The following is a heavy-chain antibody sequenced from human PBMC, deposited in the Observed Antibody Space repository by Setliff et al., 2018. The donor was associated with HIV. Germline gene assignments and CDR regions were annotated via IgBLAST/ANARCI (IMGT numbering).Heavy chain of an antibody. CDR2: IYTTGST. D-gene: IGHD4-17*01. CDR3: ARVQMAYAAFDV. J-gene: IGHJ3*01. V-gene: IGHV4-4*09. Sequence: PSETLSLTCPVSGDSTSSYYWSWIRQPPGKGLEWIGYIYTTGSTNYNPSLKSRVTLSVDTSKHQFSLKLSSVTAADTAVYYCARVQMAYAAFDVWGQGTMVTVSS. CDR1: GDSTSSYY.